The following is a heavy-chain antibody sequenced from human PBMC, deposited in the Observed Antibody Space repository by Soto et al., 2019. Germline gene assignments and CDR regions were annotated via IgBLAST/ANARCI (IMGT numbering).Heavy chain of an antibody. V-gene: IGHV3-21*01. Sequence: EVQLVESGGGLVKPGGSLRLSCEASGFTFSSYSMIWVRQAPGKGLEWVSSISSSSSYIYYADSVKGRFTISRDNAKNSLYLQMNSLRAEDTAVYYCAIDYGDLYYFDYWGQGTLVTVSS. D-gene: IGHD4-17*01. CDR1: GFTFSSYS. CDR2: ISSSSSYI. CDR3: AIDYGDLYYFDY. J-gene: IGHJ4*02.